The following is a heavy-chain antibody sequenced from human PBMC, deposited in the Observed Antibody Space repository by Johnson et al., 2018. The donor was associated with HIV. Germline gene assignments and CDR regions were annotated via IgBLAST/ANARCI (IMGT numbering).Heavy chain of an antibody. Sequence: QVQLVESGGGEVQPGRSLRLSCAASGFTFSGYGMHWVRQAPGRGLEWVAVISYDGSNRYYADSVKGRFTISRDNSKNTLFLQMNSLTAEDTAVYYCARENNWNYEEYGFDIWGQGTMVTVSS. CDR2: ISYDGSNR. D-gene: IGHD1-7*01. V-gene: IGHV3-30*03. CDR3: ARENNWNYEEYGFDI. J-gene: IGHJ3*02. CDR1: GFTFSGYG.